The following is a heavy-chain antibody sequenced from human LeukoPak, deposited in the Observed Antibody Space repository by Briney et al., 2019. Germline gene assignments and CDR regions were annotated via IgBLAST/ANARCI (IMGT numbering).Heavy chain of an antibody. CDR1: GFTFTAYY. J-gene: IGHJ6*03. Sequence: GASVKVSCKASGFTFTAYYMHWVRQAPGQGLEWMGWMNCNSGGTNYAQKIQGRVTMIRDTSISTAYMELSSLRSDDTAVYYCARGPRVPVDRLYYYYMDVWGKGTTVTVSS. CDR3: ARGPRVPVDRLYYYYMDV. CDR2: MNCNSGGT. D-gene: IGHD2-2*01. V-gene: IGHV1-2*02.